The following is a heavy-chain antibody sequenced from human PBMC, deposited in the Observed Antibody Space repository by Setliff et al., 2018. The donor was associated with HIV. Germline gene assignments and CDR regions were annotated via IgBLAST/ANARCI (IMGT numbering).Heavy chain of an antibody. V-gene: IGHV3-21*01. CDR3: ARDRDPRAEYFQH. J-gene: IGHJ1*01. CDR1: GFTFSASW. Sequence: PGGSLRLSCAASGFTFSASWMHWVRQAPGKGLVWVSRLSSYIYYADSVKGRFTISRDNAKNSLYLQMNSLRAEDAAVYYCARDRDPRAEYFQHWGQGTLVTVSS. CDR2: LSSYI. D-gene: IGHD3-10*01.